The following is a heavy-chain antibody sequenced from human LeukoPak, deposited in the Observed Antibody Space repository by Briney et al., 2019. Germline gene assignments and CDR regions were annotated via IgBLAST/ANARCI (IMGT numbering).Heavy chain of an antibody. CDR2: IIPIFGTA. CDR1: GGTFSSYA. D-gene: IGHD3-9*01. Sequence: ASVKVSCKASGGTFSSYAISWVRQAPGQGLEWMGGIIPIFGTANYAQKFQGRVTITADESTSTAYVELSSLRSEDTAVYYCARSKALRLDDIYYWGQGTLVTVSS. J-gene: IGHJ4*02. CDR3: ARSKALRLDDIYY. V-gene: IGHV1-69*13.